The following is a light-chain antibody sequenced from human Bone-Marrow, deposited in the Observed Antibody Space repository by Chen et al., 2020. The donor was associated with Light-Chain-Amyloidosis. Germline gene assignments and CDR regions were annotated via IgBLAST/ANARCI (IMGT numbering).Light chain of an antibody. J-gene: IGLJ1*01. CDR1: SSNIGSNY. Sequence: QSVLTPPPSASGTPGQGVTISCSGSSSNIGSNYVYWYQQLPGTAPKLLIYRNNQRPSGVPDRFSGSKSGTSASLAISGLRSEDEADYYCAAWDDSLSVYVFGTGTKVTVL. V-gene: IGLV1-47*01. CDR2: RNN. CDR3: AAWDDSLSVYV.